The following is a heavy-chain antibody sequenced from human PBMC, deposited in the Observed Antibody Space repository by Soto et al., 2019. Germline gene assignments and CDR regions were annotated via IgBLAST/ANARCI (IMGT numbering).Heavy chain of an antibody. CDR2: IGGSGGST. Sequence: PWWSLRLSCLAPVITFSNYAMSWVRQAPGKGLEWVSTIGGSGGSTFNADSVKGRFTISRDNSKNTLYLQMNSLRAEDTAIYYCAKSSSNWYASYFDYWGQGTLVTVSS. D-gene: IGHD6-13*01. CDR3: AKSSSNWYASYFDY. V-gene: IGHV3-23*01. CDR1: VITFSNYA. J-gene: IGHJ4*02.